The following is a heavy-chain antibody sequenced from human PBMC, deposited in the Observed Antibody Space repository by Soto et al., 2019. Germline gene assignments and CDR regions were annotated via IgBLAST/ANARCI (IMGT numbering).Heavy chain of an antibody. CDR2: IIPILGIT. Sequence: QVQLVQSGAEVKKPGSSVKVSCKASGGTFSSDNISWLRQAPGQGLEWMGRIIPILGITNYAQKFQGRVTITADKSTSTAFMELSSLRSEDTAVYYCARYISAARGDGRYWGQGSKVTVSS. D-gene: IGHD1-26*01. V-gene: IGHV1-69*02. J-gene: IGHJ4*02. CDR3: ARYISAARGDGRY. CDR1: GGTFSSDN.